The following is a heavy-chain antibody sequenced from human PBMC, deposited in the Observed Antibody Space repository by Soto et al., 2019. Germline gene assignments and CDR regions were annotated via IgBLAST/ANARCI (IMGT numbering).Heavy chain of an antibody. CDR3: AKDDIEYSSLSDWFDP. Sequence: GGSLRLSCAASGFTFSSYAMSWVRQAPGKGLEWVSAISGSGGSTYYADSVKGRFTISRDNSKNTLYLQMNSLRAEDTAVYYCAKDDIEYSSLSDWFDPWGQGTLVTVSS. CDR1: GFTFSSYA. CDR2: ISGSGGST. D-gene: IGHD6-6*01. J-gene: IGHJ5*02. V-gene: IGHV3-23*01.